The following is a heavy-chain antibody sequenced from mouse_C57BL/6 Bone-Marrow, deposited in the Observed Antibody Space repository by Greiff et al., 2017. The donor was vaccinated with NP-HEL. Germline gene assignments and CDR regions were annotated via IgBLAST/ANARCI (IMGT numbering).Heavy chain of an antibody. CDR2: IDPSDSET. J-gene: IGHJ4*01. V-gene: IGHV1-52*01. CDR3: ARSTVVGTYYAMDY. Sequence: VQLQQPGAELVRPGSSVKLSCKASGYTFTSYWMHWVKQRPIQGLEWIGNIDPSDSETHYNQKFKDKATLTVDKSSSTAYMQLSSLTSEDSAVYYCARSTVVGTYYAMDYWGQGTSVTVSS. CDR1: GYTFTSYW. D-gene: IGHD1-1*01.